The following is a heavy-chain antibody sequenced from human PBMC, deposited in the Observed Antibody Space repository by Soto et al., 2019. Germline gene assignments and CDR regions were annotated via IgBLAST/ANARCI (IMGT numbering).Heavy chain of an antibody. CDR1: GGSISSSNW. J-gene: IGHJ6*02. V-gene: IGHV4-4*02. D-gene: IGHD1-26*01. CDR2: IYHSGST. Sequence: PSETLSLTCAVSGGSISSSNWESWFRHPPGKGVDWIGEIYHSGSTHYNPSLKSRVPISVDKSTNEFSLKLSSVTAEDTAVYYCARDGHAGGYYYYCMDVWGQGPTVTVSS. CDR3: ARDGHAGGYYYYCMDV.